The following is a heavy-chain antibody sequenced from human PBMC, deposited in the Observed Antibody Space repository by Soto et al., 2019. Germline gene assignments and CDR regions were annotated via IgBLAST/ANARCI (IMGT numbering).Heavy chain of an antibody. Sequence: GGSLRLSCTASGFTFSNYVMSWVRKAPGRGLEWVSAISGSGTPTYYADSVKGRFTISRDNSKNTLYLQMNSLRADDTAVYYCARDMSGGTYNYYYGMDVWGQGTTVTVSS. CDR1: GFTFSNYV. D-gene: IGHD1-26*01. V-gene: IGHV3-23*01. CDR3: ARDMSGGTYNYYYGMDV. J-gene: IGHJ6*02. CDR2: ISGSGTPT.